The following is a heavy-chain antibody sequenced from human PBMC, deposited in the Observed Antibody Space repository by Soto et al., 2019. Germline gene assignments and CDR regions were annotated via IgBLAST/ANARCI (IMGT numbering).Heavy chain of an antibody. CDR2: IYYSGST. CDR1: GCSISSYY. J-gene: IGHJ5*02. CDR3: ARVSGSYKGDWFDP. Sequence: SETLSLTCPVSGCSISSYYWSWIRQPPGKGLEWIGYIYYSGSTNYNPSLKSRVTISVDTSKNQFSLKLSSVTAADTAVYYCARVSGSYKGDWFDPWGQGTLVTVSS. D-gene: IGHD1-26*01. V-gene: IGHV4-59*01.